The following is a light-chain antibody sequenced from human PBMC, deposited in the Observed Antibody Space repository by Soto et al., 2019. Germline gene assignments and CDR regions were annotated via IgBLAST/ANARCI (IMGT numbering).Light chain of an antibody. V-gene: IGKV3-11*01. CDR3: QQRSNWPWTT. CDR2: DAS. Sequence: EIVLTQSPATLSLSPGESATLSCRASESVSIYISWYQQKPAQAPRLLIYDASNRATGIPTRFSGSGSGTDFGLTISSLEPEDFAVYYCQQRSNWPWTTFGQGTRVELK. CDR1: ESVSIY. J-gene: IGKJ1*01.